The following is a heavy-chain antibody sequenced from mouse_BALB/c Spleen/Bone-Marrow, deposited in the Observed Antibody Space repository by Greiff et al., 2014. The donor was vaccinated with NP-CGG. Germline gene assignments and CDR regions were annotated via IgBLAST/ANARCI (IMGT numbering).Heavy chain of an antibody. CDR3: ARWDYYGYAMDY. CDR2: INPYNGGT. J-gene: IGHJ4*01. Sequence: VQLKESGPELVKPGASMKISCKASGYSFTGYTMNWVKQSHGKDLEWIGLINPYNGGTSYNQKFMGKATLTVDKSSSTAYMELLSLTSEDSAVYYCARWDYYGYAMDYWGQGTSVTVSS. CDR1: GYSFTGYT. V-gene: IGHV1-18*01. D-gene: IGHD1-1*01.